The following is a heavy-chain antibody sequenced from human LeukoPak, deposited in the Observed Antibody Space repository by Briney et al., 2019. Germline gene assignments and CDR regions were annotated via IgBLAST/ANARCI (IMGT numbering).Heavy chain of an antibody. CDR1: GFTFSSYS. V-gene: IGHV3-21*04. Sequence: GGSLRLSCAASGFTFSSYSMNWVRQAPGKGLEWVSSISSSSSYIYYADSVKGRFTISRDNAKNSLYLQMNSLRSEDTAVFYCARAPRYSDSWPNNWFDPWGQGTLVTVSS. CDR3: ARAPRYSDSWPNNWFDP. D-gene: IGHD6-13*01. CDR2: ISSSSSYI. J-gene: IGHJ5*02.